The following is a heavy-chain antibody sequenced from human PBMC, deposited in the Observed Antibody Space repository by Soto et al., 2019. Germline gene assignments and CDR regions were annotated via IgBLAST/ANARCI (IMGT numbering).Heavy chain of an antibody. J-gene: IGHJ4*02. Sequence: QVPLVQSGGEVRKPGASVKVSCKASGYIFTSYGINWVRQAPGQGLEWMGWISTHNGDRKYAPKLQGRVTMTTDTSTSTAYMELRSLTSDDTAVYYCARGWGYDSNDYYYAYWGQGTLVIVSS. D-gene: IGHD3-22*01. V-gene: IGHV1-18*01. CDR1: GYIFTSYG. CDR3: ARGWGYDSNDYYYAY. CDR2: ISTHNGDR.